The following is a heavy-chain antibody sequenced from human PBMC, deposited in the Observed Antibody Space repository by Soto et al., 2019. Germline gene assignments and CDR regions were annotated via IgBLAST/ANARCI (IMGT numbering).Heavy chain of an antibody. J-gene: IGHJ4*02. CDR2: IGGGGVPI. CDR1: GFTFSNYA. D-gene: IGHD1-26*01. CDR3: ARGSAFIGLDY. Sequence: GGSLRLSCAASGFTFSNYAMSWVRQAPGKGLEWVSAIGGGGVPIYHTDSVKGRFTISRDNTKDSLYLQMNSLRAEDTAIYYCARGSAFIGLDYWGQGTPVTVS. V-gene: IGHV3-23*01.